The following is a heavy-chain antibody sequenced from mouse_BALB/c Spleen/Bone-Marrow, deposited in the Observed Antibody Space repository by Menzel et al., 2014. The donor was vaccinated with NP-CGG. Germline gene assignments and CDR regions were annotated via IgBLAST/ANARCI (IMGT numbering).Heavy chain of an antibody. J-gene: IGHJ4*01. Sequence: VQLQQSGAELVNPGASVKLSCTASGFNIKDTYIHWVKQRPEQGLEWIGRIDPGSGSTKYDPKFQGKATIKADTSSNTAYVQLSSLTSEDTAVYYCARSTPCYPLDYWGQGNSVSVAS. V-gene: IGHV14-3*02. CDR3: ARSTPCYPLDY. CDR2: IDPGSGST. CDR1: GFNIKDTY.